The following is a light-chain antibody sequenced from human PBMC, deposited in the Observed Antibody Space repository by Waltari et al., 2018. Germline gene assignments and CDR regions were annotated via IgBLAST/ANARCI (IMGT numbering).Light chain of an antibody. CDR2: DFS. Sequence: QSALTQPASVSGSPGQSITISCFGTSSAIGVYKYVSWYQQYPGKAPKLMIYDFSKRPSGVSDRFSGSKSDNTASLTISGLRAEDEADYYCNSYTRKTASVVFGGGTKLTVL. V-gene: IGLV2-14*01. J-gene: IGLJ3*02. CDR1: SSAIGVYKY. CDR3: NSYTRKTASVV.